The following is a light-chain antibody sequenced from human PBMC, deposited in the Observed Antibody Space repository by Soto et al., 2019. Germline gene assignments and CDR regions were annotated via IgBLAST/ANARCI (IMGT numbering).Light chain of an antibody. J-gene: IGKJ3*01. V-gene: IGKV1-9*01. Sequence: DIQLTQSPSFLSASVGDRVTITCRASQDINIYLAWYQQKPGKAPKLLIYAASTLQSGVPSRFSGSGSGTEFTLTISSLQPEDFATYYCQQADTYPAFGPGTKVDIK. CDR3: QQADTYPA. CDR2: AAS. CDR1: QDINIY.